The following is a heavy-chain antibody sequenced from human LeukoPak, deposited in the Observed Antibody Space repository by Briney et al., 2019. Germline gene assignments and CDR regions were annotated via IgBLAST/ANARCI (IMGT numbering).Heavy chain of an antibody. CDR3: ARDLKYSGYDAVDY. J-gene: IGHJ4*02. CDR1: GFTFSSYW. CDR2: IKQDGSEK. V-gene: IGHV3-7*01. D-gene: IGHD5-12*01. Sequence: GGSLRLSCAASGFTFSSYWMSWVRRAPGKGLEWVANIKQDGSEKYYVDSVKGRFTISRDNAKNSLYLQMNSLRAEDTAVYYCARDLKYSGYDAVDYWGQGTLVTVSS.